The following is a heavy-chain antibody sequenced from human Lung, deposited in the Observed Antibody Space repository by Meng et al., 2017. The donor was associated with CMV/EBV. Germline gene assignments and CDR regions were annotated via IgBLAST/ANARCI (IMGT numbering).Heavy chain of an antibody. CDR3: ARDGRYCTNGVCSYDAFDI. V-gene: IGHV4-38-2*02. Sequence: LXCTVPGYSISSGYYWGWIRQPPGKGLEWIGSIYHSGSTYYNPSLKSRVTISVDTSKNQFSLKLTSVTAADTAVYYCARDGRYCTNGVCSYDAFDIWXQGTMVTVSS. J-gene: IGHJ3*02. CDR2: IYHSGST. CDR1: GYSISSGYY. D-gene: IGHD2-8*01.